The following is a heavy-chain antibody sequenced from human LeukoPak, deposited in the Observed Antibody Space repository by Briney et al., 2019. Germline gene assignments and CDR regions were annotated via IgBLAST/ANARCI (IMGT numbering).Heavy chain of an antibody. J-gene: IGHJ4*02. CDR1: GGSISSGDYY. CDR3: ARGSMNHLVEVY. V-gene: IGHV4-30-4*01. D-gene: IGHD1-14*01. Sequence: SETLSLTCTVSGGSISSGDYYWSWIRQPPGKGLEWIGYIYYSGSTYYNPSLKSRVTISVDTSKNQFSLKLSSVTAADTAVYYCARGSMNHLVEVYWGQGTLVTVSS. CDR2: IYYSGST.